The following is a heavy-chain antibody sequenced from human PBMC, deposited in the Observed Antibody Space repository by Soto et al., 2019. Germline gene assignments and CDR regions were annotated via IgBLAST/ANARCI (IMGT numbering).Heavy chain of an antibody. V-gene: IGHV4-31*03. CDR3: ARGGGSGSYFYQWGGVYNWFDP. CDR2: IYYSGST. Sequence: QVQLQESGPGLVKPSQTLSLTCTVSGGSISSGGYYWSWIRQHPGKGLEWIGYIYYSGSTYYNPSLNRRVTISVDTSMNPVSLKLSSVTASDTDVYYCARGGGSGSYFYQWGGVYNWFDPWGQGTLVTVSS. CDR1: GGSISSGGYY. J-gene: IGHJ5*02. D-gene: IGHD3-10*01.